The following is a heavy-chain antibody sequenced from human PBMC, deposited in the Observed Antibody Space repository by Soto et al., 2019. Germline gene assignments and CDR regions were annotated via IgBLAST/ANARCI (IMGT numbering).Heavy chain of an antibody. CDR3: ARDGNDSSGYYYYFDY. CDR1: GGSISSGDYY. D-gene: IGHD3-22*01. V-gene: IGHV4-30-4*01. J-gene: IGHJ4*02. CDR2: IYYSGST. Sequence: PSETLSLTCTVSGGSISSGDYYWSWIRQPPGKGLEWIGYIYYSGSTYYNPSLKSRVTISVDTSKNQFSLKLSSVTAADTAVYYCARDGNDSSGYYYYFDYWGQGNLVTVSS.